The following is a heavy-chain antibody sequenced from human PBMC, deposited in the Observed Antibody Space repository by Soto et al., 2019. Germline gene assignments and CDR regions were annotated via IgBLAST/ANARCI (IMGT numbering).Heavy chain of an antibody. Sequence: QVQLVQSGAEVKKPGASVKVSCKASGYTFTSYGISWVRQAPGQGLEWMGWISAYNGNTNYAQKLQGRVTMTTDTSTSTAYRELRSLRSDDTAVYYCARDRQQLRIFRWFDPWGQGTLVIVSS. V-gene: IGHV1-18*01. CDR2: ISAYNGNT. D-gene: IGHD6-13*01. J-gene: IGHJ5*02. CDR1: GYTFTSYG. CDR3: ARDRQQLRIFRWFDP.